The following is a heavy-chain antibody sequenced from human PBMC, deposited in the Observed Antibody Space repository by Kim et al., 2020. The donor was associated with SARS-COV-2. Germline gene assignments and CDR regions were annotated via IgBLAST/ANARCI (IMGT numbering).Heavy chain of an antibody. J-gene: IGHJ4*02. CDR2: ISGSGGST. Sequence: GGSLRLSCAASGFTFSSYAMSWVRQAPGKGLEWVSAISGSGGSTYYADSVKGRFTISRDNSKNTLYLQMNSLRAEDTAVYYCAKESVTMVRGVIIRYFDYWGQGTLVTVSS. CDR3: AKESVTMVRGVIIRYFDY. CDR1: GFTFSSYA. V-gene: IGHV3-23*01. D-gene: IGHD3-10*01.